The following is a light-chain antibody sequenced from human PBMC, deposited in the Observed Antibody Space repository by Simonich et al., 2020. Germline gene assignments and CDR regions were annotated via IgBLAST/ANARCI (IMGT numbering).Light chain of an antibody. CDR2: GAS. Sequence: EIVLTQSPGTLSLSPGERATLSCRASQSVSSSYLAWYQQKPGQAPRLLIYGASSRATGIPDRFSGSGSGTHFTLTISRLEPEDFAVYYCQQRSNWPPYTFGQGTKLEIK. V-gene: IGKV3D-20*02. J-gene: IGKJ2*01. CDR3: QQRSNWPPYT. CDR1: QSVSSSY.